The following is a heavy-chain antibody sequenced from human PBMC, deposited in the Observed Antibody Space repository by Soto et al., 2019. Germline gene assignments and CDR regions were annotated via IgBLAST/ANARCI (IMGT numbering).Heavy chain of an antibody. V-gene: IGHV1-18*01. CDR2: ISAYNGNT. D-gene: IGHD3-10*01. CDR1: GYTFTSYG. Sequence: QVQLVQSGAEVKKPGASVKVSCKASGYTFTSYGISWVRQAPGQGLEWMGWISAYNGNTNYAQKLQGRVTMTTDTSTSTAYMELRSLRSDDTAVYYCARDRPDYYGSGSYPDAFDIWGQGTMVTVSS. J-gene: IGHJ3*02. CDR3: ARDRPDYYGSGSYPDAFDI.